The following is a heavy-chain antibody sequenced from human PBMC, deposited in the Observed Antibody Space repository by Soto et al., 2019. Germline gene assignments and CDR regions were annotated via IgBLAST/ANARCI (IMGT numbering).Heavy chain of an antibody. Sequence: SETLSLTFTVSGVSIRSYFWSWVRQPPGRGLEWVGYIFVSRDSNYNPSLKSRVSISLDTSRNQFSLRLRSVTPADTAVYYCARARSGYKIDAFDLGGQGTMVTVSS. D-gene: IGHD5-12*01. CDR3: ARARSGYKIDAFDL. CDR2: IFVSRDS. CDR1: GVSIRSYF. J-gene: IGHJ3*01. V-gene: IGHV4-59*01.